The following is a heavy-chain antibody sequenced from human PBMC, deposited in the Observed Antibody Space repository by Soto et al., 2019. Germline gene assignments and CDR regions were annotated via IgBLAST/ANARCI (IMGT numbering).Heavy chain of an antibody. CDR1: GLTISGKKC. J-gene: IGHJ5*02. Sequence: DVQLVESGGGLIQPGESLRLSCAAFGLTISGKKCVAWVRQAPGKGLEWVSALYDVDGSFYADSVRGRFTISRDNSKNTVFLQMNSLRVEDTAVSYCAKDLYYYDFSLDDSWGQGNLVTVSS. V-gene: IGHV3-66*03. CDR2: LYDVDGS. CDR3: AKDLYYYDFSLDDS. D-gene: IGHD3-16*01.